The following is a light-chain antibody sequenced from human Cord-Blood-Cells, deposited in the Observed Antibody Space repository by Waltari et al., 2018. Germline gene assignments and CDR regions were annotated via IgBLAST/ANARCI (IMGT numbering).Light chain of an antibody. V-gene: IGLV2-14*02. CDR1: SSDVGSYTL. Sequence: QSALTQPASVSGSPGQSITISCTGTSSDVGSYTLVSWYQQHPGKAPKLMIYEGSTRPSGVSNRFSGSKSGNTASLTISGLQAEDEADYYCSSYTSSSTVVFGGGTKLTVL. CDR3: SSYTSSSTVV. J-gene: IGLJ2*01. CDR2: EGS.